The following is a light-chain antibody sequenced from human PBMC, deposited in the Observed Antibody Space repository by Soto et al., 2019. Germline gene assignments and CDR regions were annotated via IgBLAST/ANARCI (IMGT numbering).Light chain of an antibody. CDR3: QQSDTTPYT. Sequence: DIRMTQSPSSLSASVGDRVTITCRPSQSISSHLNWFQQKPGEAPTLLIYAASYLQSGVPSRFSGSGSGTDFTLTISSLQPEDFATYYCQQSDTTPYTFGQGTKVDI. V-gene: IGKV1-39*01. CDR2: AAS. J-gene: IGKJ2*01. CDR1: QSISSH.